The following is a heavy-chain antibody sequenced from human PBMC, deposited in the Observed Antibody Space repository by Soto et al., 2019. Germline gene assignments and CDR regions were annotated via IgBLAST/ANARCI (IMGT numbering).Heavy chain of an antibody. J-gene: IGHJ5*02. CDR3: ASYNLTDSMIDP. Sequence: SETLSLTCAVSGGSISSSNWWSWVRQPPGKGLEWIGEIYHSGSTNYNPSLKSRVTISVDKSKNQFSLKLSSVTAADTAVYYCASYNLTDSMIDPWGQGTLVTVSS. V-gene: IGHV4-4*02. CDR2: IYHSGST. D-gene: IGHD3-22*01. CDR1: GGSISSSNW.